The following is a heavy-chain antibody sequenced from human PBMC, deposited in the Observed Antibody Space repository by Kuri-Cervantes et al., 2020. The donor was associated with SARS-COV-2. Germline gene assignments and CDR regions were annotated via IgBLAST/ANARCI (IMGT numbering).Heavy chain of an antibody. D-gene: IGHD1-1*01. V-gene: IGHV3-20*04. CDR3: ARPAETGTRFDY. CDR1: GFTFDDYG. J-gene: IGHJ4*02. CDR2: INWNGGST. Sequence: GGSLRLSCAASGFTFDDYGMNWVRQAPGKGLEWVSGINWNGGSTYYADSVKGRFTISRDNAKNSLYLQMNSLRAEDTAVYYCARPAETGTRFDYWGQGTLVTVSS.